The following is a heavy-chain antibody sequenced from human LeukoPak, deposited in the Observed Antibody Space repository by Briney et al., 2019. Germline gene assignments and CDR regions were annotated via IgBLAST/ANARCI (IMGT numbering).Heavy chain of an antibody. V-gene: IGHV4-59*11. CDR3: ARDLAGIAVAGWFDP. Sequence: SETLSLTCTVSGDSISSHYWSWIRQPPGKGLEWIGYIYYSGSTNYKPSLKSRVTISVDTSKNQFSLKLSSVTAADTAVYYCARDLAGIAVAGWFDPWGQGTLVTVSS. CDR2: IYYSGST. J-gene: IGHJ5*02. D-gene: IGHD6-19*01. CDR1: GDSISSHY.